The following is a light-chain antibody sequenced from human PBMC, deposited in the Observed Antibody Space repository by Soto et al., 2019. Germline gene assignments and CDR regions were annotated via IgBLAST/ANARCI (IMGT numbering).Light chain of an antibody. Sequence: IQMTQSPSPLSASVGDRVTITCRASEGIRSDLAWYQQKPGKAPKLLIYAASTLQSGVPSRFSGSGSATDFTLTISSLQPEDFATYYCQQLNIYPITFGQGTRLEIK. V-gene: IGKV1-9*01. CDR2: AAS. J-gene: IGKJ5*01. CDR1: EGIRSD. CDR3: QQLNIYPIT.